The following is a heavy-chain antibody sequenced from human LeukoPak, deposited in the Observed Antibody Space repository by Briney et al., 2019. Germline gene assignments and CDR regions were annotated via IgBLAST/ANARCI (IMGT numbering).Heavy chain of an antibody. J-gene: IGHJ4*02. CDR3: ARDKIVGATTLDY. V-gene: IGHV3-7*01. Sequence: GGSLRLSCAASGFTFSTYWMSWVRQAPGKGLEWVANMKQDGSEKYYVDSVMGRFATSRDNAKNSLYLQMNSLRAEDTAVYYCARDKIVGATTLDYWGQGTLVTVSS. CDR1: GFTFSTYW. CDR2: MKQDGSEK. D-gene: IGHD1-26*01.